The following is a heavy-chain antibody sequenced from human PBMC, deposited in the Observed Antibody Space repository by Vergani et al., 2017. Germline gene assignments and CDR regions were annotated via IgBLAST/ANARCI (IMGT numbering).Heavy chain of an antibody. Sequence: QVQLQESGPGLVKPSETLSLTCTVSGGSISSYYWSWIRQPAGKGLEWIGRIYTSGSTNYNPSLKSRVTMSVDTSKNQFSLKLSSVTAADTAVYYCARSYDFWSGFRPRFDYWGQGTLVTVSS. CDR2: IYTSGST. CDR1: GGSISSYY. J-gene: IGHJ4*02. D-gene: IGHD3-3*01. CDR3: ARSYDFWSGFRPRFDY. V-gene: IGHV4-4*07.